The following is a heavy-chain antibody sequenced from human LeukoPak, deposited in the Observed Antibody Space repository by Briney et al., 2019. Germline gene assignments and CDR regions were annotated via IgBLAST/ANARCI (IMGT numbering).Heavy chain of an antibody. D-gene: IGHD3-22*01. CDR3: ASVPDAASGNSRYYFDS. V-gene: IGHV3-7*03. CDR2: IKQDGSKK. CDR1: GLTFSSYW. Sequence: GGSLRLSCAASGLTFSSYWMSWIRQAPGKGLEWVANIKQDGSKKYYVDSVKGVFTISRDNAKNSLYLQMTNLTADDTALYYCASVPDAASGNSRYYFDSWGQGTLVTVSS. J-gene: IGHJ4*02.